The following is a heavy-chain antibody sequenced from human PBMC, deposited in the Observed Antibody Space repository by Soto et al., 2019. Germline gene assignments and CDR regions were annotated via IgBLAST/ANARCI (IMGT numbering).Heavy chain of an antibody. CDR3: ARLTYYYGSGSYGAFDI. D-gene: IGHD3-10*01. Sequence: PSETLSLTCTVSGGSISSYYWSWIRQPPGKGLEWIGYIYYSGSTNYNPSLKSRVTISVDTSKNQFSLKLSSVTAADTAVYYCARLTYYYGSGSYGAFDIWGQRTMVTVS. V-gene: IGHV4-59*08. CDR1: GGSISSYY. CDR2: IYYSGST. J-gene: IGHJ3*02.